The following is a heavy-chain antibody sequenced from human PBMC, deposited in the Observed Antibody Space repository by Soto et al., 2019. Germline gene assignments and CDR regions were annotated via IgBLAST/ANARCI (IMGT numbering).Heavy chain of an antibody. CDR3: ARAYYYDSSGRLIDY. V-gene: IGHV3-11*05. D-gene: IGHD3-22*01. J-gene: IGHJ4*02. CDR2: ISSSSSYT. CDR1: GFTFSDYY. Sequence: QVQLVESGGGLVKPGGSLRLSCAASGFTFSDYYMSWIRQAPGKGLEWVSYISSSSSYTNYADSVKGRFTISRDNAKNSLYLQMNSLIAEDTAVYYCARAYYYDSSGRLIDYWGQGTLVTVSS.